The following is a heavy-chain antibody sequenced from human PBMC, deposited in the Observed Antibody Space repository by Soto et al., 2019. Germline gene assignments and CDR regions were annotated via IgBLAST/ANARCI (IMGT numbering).Heavy chain of an antibody. CDR1: GFTFSSYG. V-gene: IGHV3-30*18. D-gene: IGHD1-26*01. CDR3: AKSKTPVGATTPLYFDY. J-gene: IGHJ4*02. Sequence: QVQLVESGGGVVQPGRSLRLSCAASGFTFSSYGMHWVRQAPGKGLEWVAVISYDGSNKYYADSVKGRFTISRDNSKNTLYLQMNSLRAEDTAVYYCAKSKTPVGATTPLYFDYWGQGTLVTVSS. CDR2: ISYDGSNK.